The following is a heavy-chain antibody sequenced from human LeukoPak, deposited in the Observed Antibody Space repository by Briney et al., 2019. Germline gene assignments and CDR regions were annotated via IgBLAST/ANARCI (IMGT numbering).Heavy chain of an antibody. J-gene: IGHJ4*02. CDR1: GFTFSSYS. Sequence: GGSLRLSCAASGFTFSSYSMNWVRQAPGKGLEWVSSISSGSSYIYYADSVKGRFTISRDNAKNSLYLQMNSLRAEDTAVYYCASLVTMVRGVTWGQGTLVTVSS. V-gene: IGHV3-21*01. CDR3: ASLVTMVRGVT. CDR2: ISSGSSYI. D-gene: IGHD3-10*01.